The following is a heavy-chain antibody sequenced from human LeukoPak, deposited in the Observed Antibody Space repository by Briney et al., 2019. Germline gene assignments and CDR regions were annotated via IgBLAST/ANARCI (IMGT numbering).Heavy chain of an antibody. CDR1: GFTFATNW. CDR3: ARGAHGSVFDI. Sequence: GESLKISCQTFGFTFATNWIGWVRQMPGKGLDCLGVIYPGDSDTRYSPSFQGQVTISADKSISTAYLLWSSLKASDTAIYYCARGAHGSVFDIWGQGTMVTVSS. J-gene: IGHJ3*02. V-gene: IGHV5-51*01. D-gene: IGHD1-26*01. CDR2: IYPGDSDT.